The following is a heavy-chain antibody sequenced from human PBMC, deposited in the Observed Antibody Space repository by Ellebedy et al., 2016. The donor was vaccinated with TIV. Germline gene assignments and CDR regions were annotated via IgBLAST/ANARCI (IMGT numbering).Heavy chain of an antibody. Sequence: GGSLRLSCAASGFTFSSYAMSWVRQAPGKGLEWVSVISDSGGSTYYADSVKGRFTISRDNSKNTLYLQMNSLRAEDTAVYFCAKGIKPSRTVTLDYWGQGSLVTVSA. V-gene: IGHV3-23*01. CDR3: AKGIKPSRTVTLDY. D-gene: IGHD4-17*01. CDR2: ISDSGGST. CDR1: GFTFSSYA. J-gene: IGHJ4*02.